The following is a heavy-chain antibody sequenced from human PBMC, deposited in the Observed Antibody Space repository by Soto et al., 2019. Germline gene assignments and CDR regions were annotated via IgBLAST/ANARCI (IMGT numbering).Heavy chain of an antibody. J-gene: IGHJ5*02. D-gene: IGHD2-2*01. V-gene: IGHV3-33*01. CDR2: IWYDGSNK. CDR3: ARGSDCSSTSCFENWFDP. CDR1: GFTFSSYG. Sequence: GGSLRLSCAASGFTFSSYGMHWVRQAPGKGLEWVAVIWYDGSNKYYADSVKGRFTISRDNSKNTLYLQMNSLRAEDTAVYYYARGSDCSSTSCFENWFDPWGQGTLVTVSS.